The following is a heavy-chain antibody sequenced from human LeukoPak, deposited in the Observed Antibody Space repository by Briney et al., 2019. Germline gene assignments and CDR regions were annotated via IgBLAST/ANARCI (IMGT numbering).Heavy chain of an antibody. CDR3: ARKYCSSTSCYGGNAFDI. V-gene: IGHV1-18*04. CDR1: GYTFTSYG. D-gene: IGHD2-2*01. Sequence: ASVKVCCKASGYTFTSYGNSWERQGPGQGLEWMGWISAYNGNTNYAQKLQGRVTMTTDTSTSTAYMELRSLRSDDTAVYYCARKYCSSTSCYGGNAFDIWGQETMVTVSS. CDR2: ISAYNGNT. J-gene: IGHJ3*02.